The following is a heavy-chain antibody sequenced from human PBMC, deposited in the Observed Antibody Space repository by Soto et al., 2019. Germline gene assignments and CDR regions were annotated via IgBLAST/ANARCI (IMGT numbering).Heavy chain of an antibody. CDR2: IYYSGST. J-gene: IGHJ4*02. Sequence: QVQLQESGPGLVKPSQTLSLTCTVSGGSISSGGYYWSWIRQHPGKGLEWIGYIYYSGSTYYNPSLKSRVTXXXDXXXNXXSXKLSSVTAADTAVYYCARVLKYSNPSIDYWGQGTLVTVSS. D-gene: IGHD4-4*01. CDR1: GGSISSGGYY. V-gene: IGHV4-31*03. CDR3: ARVLKYSNPSIDY.